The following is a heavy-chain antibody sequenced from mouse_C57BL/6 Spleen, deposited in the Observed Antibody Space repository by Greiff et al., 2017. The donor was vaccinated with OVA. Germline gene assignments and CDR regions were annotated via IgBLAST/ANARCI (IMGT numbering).Heavy chain of an antibody. CDR1: GYTFTSYW. J-gene: IGHJ4*01. D-gene: IGHD4-1*01. V-gene: IGHV1-50*01. CDR2: IDPSDSYT. Sequence: QVQLQQPGAELVKPGASVKLSCKASGYTFTSYWMQWVKQRPGQGLEWIGEIDPSDSYTNYNQKFKGKATLTVDTSSSTAYMQLSSLTSEDSAVYDCARTTLTGDAMDYWGQGTSVTVSS. CDR3: ARTTLTGDAMDY.